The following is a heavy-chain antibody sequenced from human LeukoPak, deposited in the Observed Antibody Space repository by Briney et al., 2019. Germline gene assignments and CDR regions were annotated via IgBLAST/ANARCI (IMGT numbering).Heavy chain of an antibody. V-gene: IGHV3-23*01. CDR2: ISGSGDST. D-gene: IGHD6-13*01. CDR1: GFTFSSYA. Sequence: PGGSLRLSCAASGFTFSSYAMSWVRQPPGKGLEWVSAISGSGDSTKYGDSVKGRFTISRDNSKNTLYLQMNSLRDEDTAVYYCAKVVGGSSWYFDYWGQGTLVTVSS. CDR3: AKVVGGSSWYFDY. J-gene: IGHJ4*02.